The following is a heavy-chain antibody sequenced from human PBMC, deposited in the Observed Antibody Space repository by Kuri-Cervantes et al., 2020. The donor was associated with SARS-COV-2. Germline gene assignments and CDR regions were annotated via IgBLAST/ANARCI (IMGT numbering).Heavy chain of an antibody. CDR2: ISPSGGST. V-gene: IGHV1-46*01. CDR1: GYTFTSYY. Sequence: SVKVSCKASGYTFTSYYMHWVRQAPGQGLEWMGIISPSGGSTSYAQKFQGRVTMTRDTSTSTVYMELSSLRSEDTAVYYCAREGRNIDYYYGMDGWGQGTTVTVSS. D-gene: IGHD1-14*01. J-gene: IGHJ6*02. CDR3: AREGRNIDYYYGMDG.